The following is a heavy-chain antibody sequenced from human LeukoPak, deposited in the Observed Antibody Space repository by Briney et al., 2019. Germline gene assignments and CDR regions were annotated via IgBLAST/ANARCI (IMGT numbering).Heavy chain of an antibody. D-gene: IGHD6-13*01. J-gene: IGHJ4*02. V-gene: IGHV3-30-3*01. CDR1: GFTFSSYA. CDR3: ALPDSSSWYGYFDY. CDR2: ISYDGSNK. Sequence: GGSLRLSCAASGFTFSSYAMHWVRQAPGKGLEWVAVISYDGSNKYYADSVKGRFTISRDNSKNTLYLQMNSLGAEDTAVYYCALPDSSSWYGYFDYWGRGTLVTVSS.